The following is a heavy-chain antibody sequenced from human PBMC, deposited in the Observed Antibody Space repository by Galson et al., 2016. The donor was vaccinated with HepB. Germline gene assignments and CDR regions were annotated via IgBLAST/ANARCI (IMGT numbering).Heavy chain of an antibody. J-gene: IGHJ4*02. CDR2: ITNNWDTT. CDR1: GFSFSSYA. D-gene: IGHD5-12*01. Sequence: SLRLSCAASGFSFSSYAMDWVRQAPGKGLEFVSGITNNWDTTDYADSVKGRFTISRDNSKNTLYLQMSSLRAEDTAVYFCIKDRVRGGHANFDYWGQGTLVTVSS. V-gene: IGHV3-64D*06. CDR3: IKDRVRGGHANFDY.